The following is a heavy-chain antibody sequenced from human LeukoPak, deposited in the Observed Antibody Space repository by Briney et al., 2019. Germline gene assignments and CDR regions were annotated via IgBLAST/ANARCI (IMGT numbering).Heavy chain of an antibody. Sequence: GGSLRLSCAASGFTFSSKPMSWVGQAPGRGLKWLSVIRGSGDNTYYADSVKGRFTISRDNSKSTLYLQMNSLRAEDTAIYYCARGIGGPDYWGRGTLVTVSS. CDR3: ARGIGGPDY. V-gene: IGHV3-23*01. J-gene: IGHJ4*02. CDR1: GFTFSSKP. D-gene: IGHD4-23*01. CDR2: IRGSGDNT.